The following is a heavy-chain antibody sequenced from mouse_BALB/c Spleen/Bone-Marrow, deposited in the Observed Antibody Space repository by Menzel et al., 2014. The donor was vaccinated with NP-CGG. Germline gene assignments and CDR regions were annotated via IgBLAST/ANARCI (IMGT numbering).Heavy chain of an antibody. Sequence: VQLQQPGAELVKPGASVKLSCTASGFNIKDSYMHWVKQRPEQGLEWIGRIDPANGNTKYDPKFQGKATITVDTSSNTTYLQLNSLTSEDTAVYYYAPDNYGRWFAYWGQGTLVTVSA. D-gene: IGHD1-2*01. CDR2: IDPANGNT. J-gene: IGHJ3*01. CDR1: GFNIKDSY. CDR3: APDNYGRWFAY. V-gene: IGHV14-3*02.